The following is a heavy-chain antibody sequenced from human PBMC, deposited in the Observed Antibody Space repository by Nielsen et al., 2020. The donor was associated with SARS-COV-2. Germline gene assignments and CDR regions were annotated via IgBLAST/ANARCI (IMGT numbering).Heavy chain of an antibody. CDR3: ARDCSCGVGSSPSYYFDY. V-gene: IGHV4-4*02. D-gene: IGHD3-16*01. CDR1: GDSINSDNW. Sequence: SETLSLTCAVSGDSINSDNWWSWLRPSPVRGLELIGVISHTGSTNYNPSLKSRATTLVDKSKNQFSLVLRSVTAADTAVYYCARDCSCGVGSSPSYYFDYWGQGTLVTVSS. CDR2: ISHTGST. J-gene: IGHJ4*02.